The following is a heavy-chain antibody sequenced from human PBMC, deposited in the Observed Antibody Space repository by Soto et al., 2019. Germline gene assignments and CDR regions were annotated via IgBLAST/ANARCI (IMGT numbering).Heavy chain of an antibody. CDR2: TRNKANSYTT. CDR1: GFTFSDHY. Sequence: EVQLVECGGDLVQPGGSLRLASAVSGFTFSDHYMDWKHQDPGKGLEWVGRTRNKANSYTTEYAASVKGRFTISRDESKNSLYLQMNSLKSEASATYYCVRVAGTYNLDYWGQGTLVTVSS. CDR3: VRVAGTYNLDY. J-gene: IGHJ4*02. D-gene: IGHD1-26*01. V-gene: IGHV3-72*01.